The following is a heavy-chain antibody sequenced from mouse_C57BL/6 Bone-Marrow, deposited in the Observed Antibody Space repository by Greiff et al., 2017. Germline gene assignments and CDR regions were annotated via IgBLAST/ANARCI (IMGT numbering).Heavy chain of an antibody. D-gene: IGHD2-1*01. CDR2: INPSSGYT. J-gene: IGHJ3*01. CDR3: ARTLVGVFAY. CDR1: GYTFTSYT. V-gene: IGHV1-4*01. Sequence: VQLQQSGAELARPGASVKMSCKASGYTFTSYTMPWVKQRPGQGREWIRYINPSSGYTKYNQKFKDKATLTSDKSSSKAHMQLSSLTSEDSAVYYCARTLVGVFAYWGQGTLVTVSA.